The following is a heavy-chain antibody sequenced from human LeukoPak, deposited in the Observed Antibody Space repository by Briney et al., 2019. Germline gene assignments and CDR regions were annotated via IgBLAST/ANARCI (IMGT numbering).Heavy chain of an antibody. CDR3: ARAGRKSRGVDIVRKKETGYYYYLDV. D-gene: IGHD2-15*01. J-gene: IGHJ6*03. CDR2: ISSSGSTI. Sequence: KPGGSLRLSCAASGFTFSDYYMSWIRQAPGKGLEWVSYISSSGSTIYYADSVKGRFTISRDNAKNSLYLQMNSLRVEDTAVYYCARAGRKSRGVDIVRKKETGYYYYLDVWGKGTTVTVSS. CDR1: GFTFSDYY. V-gene: IGHV3-11*04.